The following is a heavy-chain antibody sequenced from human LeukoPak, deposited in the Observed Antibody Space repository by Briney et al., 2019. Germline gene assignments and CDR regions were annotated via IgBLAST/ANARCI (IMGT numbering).Heavy chain of an antibody. CDR1: SGSIFRSNW. Sequence: PSETLSLTCAVSSGSIFRSNWWSWVRQPPGKGLEWIGQIFHSGSTSYGPSLKSRVTISVDKSKNQSSLRLTSVTAADTAVYYCARVRVPPYYYYYMDVWGKGTTVTISS. V-gene: IGHV4-4*02. D-gene: IGHD3-10*01. J-gene: IGHJ6*03. CDR2: IFHSGST. CDR3: ARVRVPPYYYYYMDV.